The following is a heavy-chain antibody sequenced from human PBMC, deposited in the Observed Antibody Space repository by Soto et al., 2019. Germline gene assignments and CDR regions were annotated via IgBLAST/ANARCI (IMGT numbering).Heavy chain of an antibody. CDR2: IIPIFGTA. J-gene: IGHJ6*02. CDR1: GGTFSSYA. Sequence: ASVKVSCKASGGTFSSYAISWVRQAPGQGLEWMGGIIPIFGTANYAQKFQGRVTITADESTSTAYMEVSSLRSEDTAVYYCARSPTRYCSSTSCYAGGGSYYYYGMDVWGQGTTVTVSS. V-gene: IGHV1-69*13. CDR3: ARSPTRYCSSTSCYAGGGSYYYYGMDV. D-gene: IGHD2-2*01.